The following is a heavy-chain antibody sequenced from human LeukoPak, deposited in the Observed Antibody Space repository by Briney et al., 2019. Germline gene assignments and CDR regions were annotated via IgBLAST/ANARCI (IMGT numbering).Heavy chain of an antibody. Sequence: SETLSLTCTVSGGSISSYYWSWIRQPPGKGLEWIGYIYYSGSTNYNPSLKSRVTISVDTSKNQFSLKLSSVTAADTAVYYCASSQPPYCGGDCYSPWAWDYWGQGTLVTVSS. D-gene: IGHD2-21*02. CDR2: IYYSGST. CDR3: ASSQPPYCGGDCYSPWAWDY. CDR1: GGSISSYY. V-gene: IGHV4-59*01. J-gene: IGHJ4*02.